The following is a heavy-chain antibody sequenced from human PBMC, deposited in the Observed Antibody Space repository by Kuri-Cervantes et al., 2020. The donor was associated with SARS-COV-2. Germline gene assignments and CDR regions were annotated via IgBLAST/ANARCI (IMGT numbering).Heavy chain of an antibody. D-gene: IGHD2-2*01. CDR3: ARGTHIVVVPAAIDY. CDR1: GGSISSYY. CDR2: IYYSGST. J-gene: IGHJ4*02. V-gene: IGHV4-59*05. Sequence: SETLSLTCTVSGGSISSYYWSWIRQPPGKGLEWIGSIYYSGSTYYNPSLKSRVTISVDTSKNQFSLKLSSVTAADTAVYYCARGTHIVVVPAAIDYWGQGTLVTVSS.